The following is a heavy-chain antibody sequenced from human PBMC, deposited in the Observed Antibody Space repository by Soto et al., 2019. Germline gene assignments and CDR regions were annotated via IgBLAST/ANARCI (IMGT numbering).Heavy chain of an antibody. Sequence: ASVKVSCKASGYTFTSYAMHWVRQAPGQRLEWMGWINAGNGNTKYSQKFQGRVTITRDTSASTAYMELSSLRSEDTAVYYCARSPPPYDFWSGYYPNWFDPWGQGTLVTAPQ. D-gene: IGHD3-3*01. CDR2: INAGNGNT. CDR3: ARSPPPYDFWSGYYPNWFDP. CDR1: GYTFTSYA. J-gene: IGHJ5*02. V-gene: IGHV1-3*01.